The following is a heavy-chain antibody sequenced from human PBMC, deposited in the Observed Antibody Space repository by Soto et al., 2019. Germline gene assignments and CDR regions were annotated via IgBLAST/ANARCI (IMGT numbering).Heavy chain of an antibody. CDR1: GFTSSNYA. D-gene: IGHD2-15*01. V-gene: IGHV3-23*01. CDR2: ISGSGAST. Sequence: SGGSLRLSCAASGFTSSNYAMSWVRQAPGKGLEWVSAISGSGASTYYADSVKGRFTISRDNSKSTLYLQLNSLRAEDTAVYYCAKETAVVVAATLSYFDSWGQGTPVTVS. CDR3: AKETAVVVAATLSYFDS. J-gene: IGHJ4*02.